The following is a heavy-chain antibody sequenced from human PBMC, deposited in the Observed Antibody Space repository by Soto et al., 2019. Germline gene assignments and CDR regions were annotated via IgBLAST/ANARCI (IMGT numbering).Heavy chain of an antibody. CDR2: IIPIFGTA. Sequence: QVQLVQSGAEVKKPGSSVKVSCKASGGTFSSYAISWVRQAPGQGLEWMGGIIPIFGTANYAQKFQGRVKITAEESTSTAYMELSSLRSEDTVVYYCARDRGHGYSYGWFDYWGQGTLVTVSS. D-gene: IGHD5-18*01. V-gene: IGHV1-69*01. J-gene: IGHJ4*02. CDR3: ARDRGHGYSYGWFDY. CDR1: GGTFSSYA.